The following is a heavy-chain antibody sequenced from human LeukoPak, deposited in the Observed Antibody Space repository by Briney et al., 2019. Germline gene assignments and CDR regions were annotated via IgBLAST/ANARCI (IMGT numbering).Heavy chain of an antibody. Sequence: ASVKVSCKASGYTFSTYNISWVRQAPGQGLEWMGWISAYNGNTNCEQKFQGRVTMSKDTSTSTAYMELRSLRSDDTAVYYCARSGDYYGSGNYYKDYWGQGTLVTVSS. CDR3: ARSGDYYGSGNYYKDY. J-gene: IGHJ4*02. CDR2: ISAYNGNT. D-gene: IGHD3-10*01. V-gene: IGHV1-18*01. CDR1: GYTFSTYN.